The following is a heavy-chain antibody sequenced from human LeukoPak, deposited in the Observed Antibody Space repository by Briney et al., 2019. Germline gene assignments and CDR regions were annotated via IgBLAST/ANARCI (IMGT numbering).Heavy chain of an antibody. J-gene: IGHJ5*02. Sequence: SETLSLTCTVSGGPMSSHYWSWIRQPPGKGLEWIGYIYYSGSTNYNPSLKSRVTISVDTSKNQFSLKLSSVTAADTAVYYCARDFLGFNWFDPWGQGTLVTVSS. CDR2: IYYSGST. CDR1: GGPMSSHY. D-gene: IGHD2/OR15-2a*01. CDR3: ARDFLGFNWFDP. V-gene: IGHV4-59*11.